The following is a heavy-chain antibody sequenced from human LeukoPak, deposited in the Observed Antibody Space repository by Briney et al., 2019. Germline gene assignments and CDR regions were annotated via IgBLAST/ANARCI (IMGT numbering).Heavy chain of an antibody. J-gene: IGHJ4*02. V-gene: IGHV4-39*07. D-gene: IGHD3-16*01. CDR1: GGSISSSSYY. CDR2: IYYSGST. Sequence: SETLSLTCTVSGGSISSSSYYWGWIRQPPGKGLEWIGSIYYSGSTNYNPSLKSRVTMSLDTSKNQFSLKLSSVTAADTAVYYCARVGDYALKDWGQGTLVTVSS. CDR3: ARVGDYALKD.